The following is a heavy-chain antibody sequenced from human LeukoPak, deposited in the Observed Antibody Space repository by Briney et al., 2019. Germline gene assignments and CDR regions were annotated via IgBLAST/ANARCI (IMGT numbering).Heavy chain of an antibody. CDR2: ISGSGGST. CDR1: GFTFSSYS. J-gene: IGHJ6*03. CDR3: AKDSSSLSFYYYYMDV. Sequence: GGSLRLSCAASGFTFSSYSMNWVRQAPGKGLEWVSAISGSGGSTYYATSVKGRFTISRDNSKNTLYLQMNSLRAEDTAVYYCAKDSSSLSFYYYYMDVWGKGTTVTVSS. V-gene: IGHV3-23*01. D-gene: IGHD6-13*01.